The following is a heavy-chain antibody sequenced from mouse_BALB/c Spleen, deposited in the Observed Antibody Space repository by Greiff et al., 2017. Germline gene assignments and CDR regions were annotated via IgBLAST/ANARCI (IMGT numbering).Heavy chain of an antibody. J-gene: IGHJ3*01. CDR1: GFNIKDYY. CDR3: ATTATWFAY. V-gene: IGHV14-1*02. D-gene: IGHD1-2*01. CDR2: IDPENGNT. Sequence: EVKLQESGAELVRPGALVKLSCKASGFNIKDYYMHWVKQRPEQGLEWIGWIDPENGNTIYDPKFQGKASITADTSSNTAYLQLSSLTSEDTAVYYCATTATWFAYWGQGTLVTVSA.